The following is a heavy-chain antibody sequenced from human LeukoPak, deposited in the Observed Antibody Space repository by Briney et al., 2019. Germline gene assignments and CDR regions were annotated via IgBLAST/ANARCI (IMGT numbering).Heavy chain of an antibody. CDR2: INPNSGGT. Sequence: ASVKVSCKASGYTFTAYYMHWVRQAPGQGLEWMGWINPNSGGTNYAQKFQGRVTMTRDTSINTAYMKLSSLRSGDTAVFYCARDLSTSTSHLDYWGQGTLVTVSS. J-gene: IGHJ4*02. CDR3: ARDLSTSTSHLDY. CDR1: GYTFTAYY. D-gene: IGHD2-2*01. V-gene: IGHV1-2*02.